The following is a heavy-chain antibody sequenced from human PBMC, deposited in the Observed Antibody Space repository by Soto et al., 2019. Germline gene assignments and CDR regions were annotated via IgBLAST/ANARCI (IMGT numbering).Heavy chain of an antibody. V-gene: IGHV4-59*11. D-gene: IGHD5-18*01. CDR3: ARSSMVTVYYFDF. J-gene: IGHJ4*02. CDR1: GDSLKNHY. CDR2: IYDSGST. Sequence: PSETLCLTCSVSGDSLKNHYWAWIRHSPGKGLEWIGNIYDSGSTNYSPALKSRVSMSVDTSKNLFSLKMNSVTAADTAVYYCARSSMVTVYYFDFWCQGPVVT.